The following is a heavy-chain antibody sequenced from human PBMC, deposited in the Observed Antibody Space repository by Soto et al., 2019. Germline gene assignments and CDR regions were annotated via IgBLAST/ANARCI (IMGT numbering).Heavy chain of an antibody. Sequence: PSETLSLTCAFYVVSFSGYYWSWIRHPPGKGLEWSVEINNGGSSNYNPSLKSRGSMSVGTSNNQFSLKLTSVTAADTAVYYRARRRGDGYKQDRYF. J-gene: IGHJ2*01. CDR3: ARRRGDGYKQDRYF. V-gene: IGHV4-34*01. CDR1: VVSFSGYY. CDR2: INNGGSS. D-gene: IGHD1-1*01.